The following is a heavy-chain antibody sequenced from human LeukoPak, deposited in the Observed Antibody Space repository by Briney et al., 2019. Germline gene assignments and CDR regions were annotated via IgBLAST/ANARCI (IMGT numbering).Heavy chain of an antibody. D-gene: IGHD3-10*01. CDR2: MNPNSGNT. Sequence: ASVKVSCKASGYTFTSYDINWVRQATGQGLEWMGWMNPNSGNTGYAQKFQGRVTMTRNTSISTAYMELSSLRSEDTAVYYCARDYLMVRGVINFYYFDYWGQGTLVTVSS. CDR3: ARDYLMVRGVINFYYFDY. CDR1: GYTFTSYD. V-gene: IGHV1-8*01. J-gene: IGHJ4*02.